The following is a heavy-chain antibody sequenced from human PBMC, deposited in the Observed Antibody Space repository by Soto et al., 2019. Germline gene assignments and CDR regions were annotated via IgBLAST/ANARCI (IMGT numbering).Heavy chain of an antibody. CDR3: AKVPIAAASGYYYMDV. V-gene: IGHV3-23*01. J-gene: IGHJ6*03. Sequence: GGSLRLSCAASGFTFSSYAMSWVRQAPGKGLEWVSAISGSGGSTYYADSVKGRFTISRDNSKNTLYLQMNSLRAEDTAVYYCAKVPIAAASGYYYMDVWGKGTTVTVSS. D-gene: IGHD6-13*01. CDR1: GFTFSSYA. CDR2: ISGSGGST.